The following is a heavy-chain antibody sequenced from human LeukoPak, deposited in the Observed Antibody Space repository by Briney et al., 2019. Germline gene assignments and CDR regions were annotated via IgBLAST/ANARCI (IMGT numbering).Heavy chain of an antibody. CDR2: ISGSGGST. J-gene: IGHJ4*02. CDR1: GFTFSSYA. CDR3: AKERGGYSSGWYSFDY. D-gene: IGHD6-19*01. Sequence: GGSLRLSCAASGFTFSSYAMSWVRRAPGKGLEWVSAISGSGGSTYYADSVKGRFTISRDNSKNTLYLQMNSLRAEDTAVYYCAKERGGYSSGWYSFDYWGQGTLVTVSS. V-gene: IGHV3-23*01.